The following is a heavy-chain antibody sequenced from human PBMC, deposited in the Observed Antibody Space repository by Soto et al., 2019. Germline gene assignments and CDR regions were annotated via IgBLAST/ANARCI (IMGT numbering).Heavy chain of an antibody. CDR2: IKQDGSGE. CDR3: ARDRGPPRYLYYGMDV. D-gene: IGHD3-10*01. CDR1: GFTFSTYW. J-gene: IGHJ6*02. V-gene: IGHV3-7*01. Sequence: GGSLRRSCAASGFTFSTYWMSWVRQAPGKGLEWVGNIKQDGSGENYVDSVKGRFTISRDNANHSLYLQMNSLRAEDTAVYYCARDRGPPRYLYYGMDVWGQGTTVTVSS.